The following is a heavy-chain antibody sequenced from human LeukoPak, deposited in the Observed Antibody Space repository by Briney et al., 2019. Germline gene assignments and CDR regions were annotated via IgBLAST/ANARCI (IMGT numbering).Heavy chain of an antibody. CDR1: GGSISSGDYY. CDR3: ARTCSGGSCYLAFDI. CDR2: IFYSGTS. V-gene: IGHV4-31*03. D-gene: IGHD2-15*01. J-gene: IGHJ3*02. Sequence: SETLSLTCTVSGGSISSGDYYWSWIRQHPGKGLEWIAYIFYSGTSYYNPSLKSRVMISVDTPKNQFSLKLSSVTAADTAIYYCARTCSGGSCYLAFDIWGQGTMVTVSS.